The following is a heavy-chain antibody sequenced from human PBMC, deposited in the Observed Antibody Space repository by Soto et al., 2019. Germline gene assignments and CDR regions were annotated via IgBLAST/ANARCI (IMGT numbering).Heavy chain of an antibody. CDR1: GFTFSSYA. V-gene: IGHV3-23*01. D-gene: IGHD3-22*01. CDR2: ISGSGGST. J-gene: IGHJ6*02. CDR3: AKGEGGIGYDSSGYYQYYYYGMDV. Sequence: GGSLRLSCAASGFTFSSYAMSWVRQAPGKGLEWVSAISGSGGSTYYADSVKGRFTISRDNSKNTLYLQINGLRAEDTAVYYCAKGEGGIGYDSSGYYQYYYYGMDVWGQGTTVTVSS.